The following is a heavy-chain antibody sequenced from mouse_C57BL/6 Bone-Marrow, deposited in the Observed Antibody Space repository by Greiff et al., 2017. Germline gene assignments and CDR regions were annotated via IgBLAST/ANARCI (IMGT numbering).Heavy chain of an antibody. CDR3: ARNSRGANYYGNSYWFAY. V-gene: IGHV2-2*01. D-gene: IGHD1-1*01. CDR2: IWSGGST. CDR1: GFSLTSYG. Sequence: QVQLQQSGPGLVQPAQSLTITCTASGFSLTSYGVHWVRQSPGKGLEWLGVIWSGGSTDYNADFISRLSISKDNSKSQVFFKMNSLQADDTAIYYCARNSRGANYYGNSYWFAYWGQGTLVTVSA. J-gene: IGHJ3*01.